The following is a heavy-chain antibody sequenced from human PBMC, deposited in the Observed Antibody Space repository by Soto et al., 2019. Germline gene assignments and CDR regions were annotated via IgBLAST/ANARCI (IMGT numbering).Heavy chain of an antibody. CDR1: GYTFTSYA. Sequence: QVQLVQSGAEVKKPGASVKVSCKASGYTFTSYAMHWVRQAPGQRLEWMVWINAGNGNTKYSQNCQGRVTITRDTAESTAYMELSSLRSEDTAVYYCARGYGGPIGWFDPWGQGTLVTVSS. CDR3: ARGYGGPIGWFDP. D-gene: IGHD3-16*01. V-gene: IGHV1-3*01. CDR2: INAGNGNT. J-gene: IGHJ5*02.